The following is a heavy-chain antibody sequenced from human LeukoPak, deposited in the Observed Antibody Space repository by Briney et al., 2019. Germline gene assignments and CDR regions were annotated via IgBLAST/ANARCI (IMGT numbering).Heavy chain of an antibody. Sequence: GGSLRLSCAASGFTFSSYWMSWVRQAPGKGLEWVANIKQDGSEKYYVDSVKGRFTISRDNAKNSLYLQMNSLRAEDTAVYYCARDRTEYQLLFQHWGQGTLVTVSS. CDR1: GFTFSSYW. J-gene: IGHJ1*01. CDR2: IKQDGSEK. D-gene: IGHD2-2*01. V-gene: IGHV3-7*01. CDR3: ARDRTEYQLLFQH.